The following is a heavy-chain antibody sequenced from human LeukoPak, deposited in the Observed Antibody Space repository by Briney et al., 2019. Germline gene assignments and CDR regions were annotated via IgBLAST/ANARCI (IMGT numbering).Heavy chain of an antibody. CDR2: ISSSSSTI. Sequence: GGSLRLSCAASGFTFSSYSMNWVRQAPGKGLEWVSYISSSSSTIYYADSVKGRFTISRDNAKNSLYLQMNSLRAEDTAVYYCARSSGWPSGDYWGQGTLVTVSS. CDR1: GFTFSSYS. CDR3: ARSSGWPSGDY. V-gene: IGHV3-48*01. D-gene: IGHD6-19*01. J-gene: IGHJ4*02.